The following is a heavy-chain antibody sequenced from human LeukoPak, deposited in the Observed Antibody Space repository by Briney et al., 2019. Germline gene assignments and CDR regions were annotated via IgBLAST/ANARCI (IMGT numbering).Heavy chain of an antibody. J-gene: IGHJ4*02. CDR2: FYPGDSTT. CDR1: GYSFTSYW. Sequence: GESLKISCKGSGYSFTSYWIGWVRQMPGKGLEWMAMFYPGDSTTRYSPSFQGQVTISADKSISTAYLQWSSLKASDSAMYFSARHRGDLGSSCWYEEVNWGQGTLVTVSS. D-gene: IGHD6-19*01. CDR3: ARHRGDLGSSCWYEEVN. V-gene: IGHV5-51*01.